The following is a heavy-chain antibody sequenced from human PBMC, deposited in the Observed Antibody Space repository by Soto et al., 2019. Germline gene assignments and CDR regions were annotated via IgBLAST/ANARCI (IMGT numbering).Heavy chain of an antibody. V-gene: IGHV2-5*02. Sequence: QITLKASGPTRVQPTQTLTLTCTFSGFRFTTSGPGVNWIRQPPGKALEWLALTYWEDDKRYNPSLKNRLTLTKDISKNQVLLTISDTDPVDTATYFCARSTGGFGDLLQFDHWGQGALVTVSS. J-gene: IGHJ4*02. CDR2: TYWEDDK. CDR1: GFRFTTSGPG. CDR3: ARSTGGFGDLLQFDH. D-gene: IGHD3-10*01.